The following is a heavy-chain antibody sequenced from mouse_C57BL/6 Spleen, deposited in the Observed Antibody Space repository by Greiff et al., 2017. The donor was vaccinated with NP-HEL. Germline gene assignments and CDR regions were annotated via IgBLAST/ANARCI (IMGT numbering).Heavy chain of an antibody. CDR3: ARPGSSPYYAMDY. CDR2: ISSGSSTI. Sequence: EVHLVESGGGLVKPGGSLKLSCAASGFTFSDYGMHWVRQAPEKGLEWVAYISSGSSTIYYADTVKGRFTISRDNAKNTLFLQMTSLRSEDTAMYYCARPGSSPYYAMDYWGQGTSVTVSS. V-gene: IGHV5-17*01. CDR1: GFTFSDYG. J-gene: IGHJ4*01. D-gene: IGHD1-1*01.